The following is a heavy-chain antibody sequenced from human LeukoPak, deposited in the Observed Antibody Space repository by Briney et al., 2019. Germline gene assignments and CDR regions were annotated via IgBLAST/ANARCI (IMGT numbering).Heavy chain of an antibody. CDR1: GGSLSSYY. CDR3: GRDEANSGYPDY. J-gene: IGHJ4*02. CDR2: IHISGII. Sequence: PSETLSLTCTVSGGSLSSYYWSWIRQPVRKAPEWIGRIHISGIINYNPSLKRRVTISLDYSNNQVSLKLNYRTAADTAVYYWGRDEANSGYPDYWGQGTLATVSS. D-gene: IGHD3-22*01. V-gene: IGHV4-4*07.